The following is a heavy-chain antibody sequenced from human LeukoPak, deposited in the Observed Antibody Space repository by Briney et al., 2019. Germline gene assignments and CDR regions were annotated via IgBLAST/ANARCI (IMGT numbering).Heavy chain of an antibody. V-gene: IGHV1-8*03. J-gene: IGHJ4*02. D-gene: IGHD3-9*01. CDR3: ARSVQYYDILTGYYNLQASFDY. CDR2: LNPDSGHT. Sequence: ASVKVSCKASGSTFTSYDINWVRQATGQGLEWMGWLNPDSGHTGYAQKFQDRFTLTRDTSLVTAYMELSRLRSDDTAVYYCARSVQYYDILTGYYNLQASFDYWGQGTLVTVSS. CDR1: GSTFTSYD.